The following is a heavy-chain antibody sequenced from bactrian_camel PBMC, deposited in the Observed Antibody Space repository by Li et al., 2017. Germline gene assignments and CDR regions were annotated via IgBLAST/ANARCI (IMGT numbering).Heavy chain of an antibody. V-gene: IGHV3S63*01. CDR1: DDTFDDSG. CDR2: ISTDGTT. CDR3: ATARFLLGQWHSPSAWGD. Sequence: QVQLVESGGGSVQAGETLRLSCIAADDTFDDSGMEWYRQAPGNECEWISRISTDGTTYYADSVKGRFTISRDTAKNTWYLQMNSLKPEDTAMYYCATARFLLGQWHSPSAWGDWGQGTQVTVS. D-gene: IGHD7*01. J-gene: IGHJ4*01.